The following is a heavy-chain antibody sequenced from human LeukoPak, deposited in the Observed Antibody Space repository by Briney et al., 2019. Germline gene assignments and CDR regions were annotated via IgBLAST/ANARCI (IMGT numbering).Heavy chain of an antibody. J-gene: IGHJ4*02. V-gene: IGHV4-59*01. Sequence: SETLSLICSVSGGSIISYYWSWIRQPPGRGLEWIGYIYHTGTTNYNPSLESRVTISVNTSTNQLSLRLNSVTAADTAVYYCARGSGWCSSSTCYSFDYWGQGSLVTVSS. CDR3: ARGSGWCSSSTCYSFDY. D-gene: IGHD2-2*01. CDR1: GGSIISYY. CDR2: IYHTGTT.